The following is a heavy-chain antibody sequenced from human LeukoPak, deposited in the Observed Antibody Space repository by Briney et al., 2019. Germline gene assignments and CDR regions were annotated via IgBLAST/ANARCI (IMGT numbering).Heavy chain of an antibody. CDR3: ARWGSSASFDY. V-gene: IGHV4-4*09. CDR2: IYTSGST. J-gene: IGHJ4*02. D-gene: IGHD6-6*01. Sequence: PSETLSLTCTVSGGSISSYHWSWIRQPLGKGLEWIGYIYTSGSTNYNPSLKSRVTISVDTSKNQFSLKLSSVTAADTAVYYCARWGSSASFDYWGQGTLVTVSS. CDR1: GGSISSYH.